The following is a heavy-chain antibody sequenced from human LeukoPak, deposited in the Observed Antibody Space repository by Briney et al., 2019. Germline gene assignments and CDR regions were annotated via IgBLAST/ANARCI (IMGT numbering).Heavy chain of an antibody. CDR3: ARVRVFRSSSWYVGY. V-gene: IGHV1-2*02. D-gene: IGHD6-13*01. J-gene: IGHJ4*02. CDR1: GYTFTGYY. Sequence: GASVKVSCKASGYTFTGYYMHWVRQAPGQGLEWMGWINPNSGGTNYAQKFQSRVTMTRDTSISTAYMELSRLRSDDTAVYYRARVRVFRSSSWYVGYWGQGTLVTVSS. CDR2: INPNSGGT.